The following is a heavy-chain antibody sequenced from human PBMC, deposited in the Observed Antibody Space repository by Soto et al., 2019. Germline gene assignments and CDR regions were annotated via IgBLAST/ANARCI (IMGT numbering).Heavy chain of an antibody. Sequence: PGGSLRLSCAASGLTVSSNYMSWVRQATGKGLEWVSVIYSGGSKYYADSVKGRFTISRDNSKNTLYLQMNSLRAADTAVYYCAGYSNSWSKYVKHWGRGSLVTVSS. D-gene: IGHD6-13*01. CDR2: IYSGGSK. J-gene: IGHJ1*01. CDR1: GLTVSSNY. V-gene: IGHV3-66*01. CDR3: AGYSNSWSKYVKH.